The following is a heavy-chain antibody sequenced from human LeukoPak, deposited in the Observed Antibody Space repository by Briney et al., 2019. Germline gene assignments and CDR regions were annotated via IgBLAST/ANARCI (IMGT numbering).Heavy chain of an antibody. Sequence: GGSLRLSCAASGFTVSSYAMSWVRQAPGKGLEWVSAISGSGGSTYYADSVKGRFTISRDNAKNSLYLQMNSLRAEDTAVYYCARDSGVRDFDCWGQGTLVTVSS. V-gene: IGHV3-23*01. CDR3: ARDSGVRDFDC. D-gene: IGHD3-3*01. CDR1: GFTVSSYA. J-gene: IGHJ4*02. CDR2: ISGSGGST.